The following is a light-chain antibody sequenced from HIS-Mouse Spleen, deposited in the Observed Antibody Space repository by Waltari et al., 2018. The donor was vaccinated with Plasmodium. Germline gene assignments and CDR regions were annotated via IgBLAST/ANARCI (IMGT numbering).Light chain of an antibody. V-gene: IGKV1-6*01. CDR1: HGIRND. CDR3: LQDYNYPYT. CDR2: AAS. Sequence: AIQMTQSPSSLSASVGDRVTITARASHGIRNDLGWYQQKPGKAPKLLIYAASSLQSGVPSRFSGSGSGTDFTLTISSLQPEDFATYYCLQDYNYPYTFGQGTKLEIK. J-gene: IGKJ2*01.